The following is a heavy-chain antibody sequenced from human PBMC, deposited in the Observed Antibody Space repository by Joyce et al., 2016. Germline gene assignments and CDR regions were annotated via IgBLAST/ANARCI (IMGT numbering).Heavy chain of an antibody. D-gene: IGHD6-6*01. CDR1: GFTLTNYN. Sequence: EVQLVESGGGLVKPGGSLRLSCEASGFTLTNYNMNWVRQAPGKGLGWVSSISSSSVNIFYADSVKGRFTISRDNAKNSLYLQMSSLRAEDTAVYYCARSIAARQTHFDYWGQGTLVTVSS. V-gene: IGHV3-21*01. CDR3: ARSIAARQTHFDY. J-gene: IGHJ4*02. CDR2: ISSSSVNI.